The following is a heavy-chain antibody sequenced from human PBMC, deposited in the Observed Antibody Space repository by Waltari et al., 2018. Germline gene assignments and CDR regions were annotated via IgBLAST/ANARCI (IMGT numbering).Heavy chain of an antibody. J-gene: IGHJ4*02. CDR1: GYSISSGYY. CDR3: ARVAAAGMFDY. D-gene: IGHD6-13*01. V-gene: IGHV4-38-2*01. Sequence: QVQLQESGPGLVKPSETLSLTCAVSGYSISSGYYWGWIRQPPGKGLEWIGSIYHSGSTYYSPSLKSRVTISVDTSKNQFSLKLSSVTAADTAVYYCARVAAAGMFDYWGQGTLVTVSS. CDR2: IYHSGST.